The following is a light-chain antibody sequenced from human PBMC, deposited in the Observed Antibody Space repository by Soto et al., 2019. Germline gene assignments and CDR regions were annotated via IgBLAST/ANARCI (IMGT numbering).Light chain of an antibody. Sequence: EIVMTQSPATLSVSPSERVTIXCRASQSVSSNLAWYQQKPGQAPRLLIYGASTRATGIPARFSGSGSGTDFTLTISSLQPDDFATYYCQQYNSFFTFGPGTKVDI. V-gene: IGKV3-15*01. CDR1: QSVSSN. J-gene: IGKJ3*01. CDR2: GAS. CDR3: QQYNSFFT.